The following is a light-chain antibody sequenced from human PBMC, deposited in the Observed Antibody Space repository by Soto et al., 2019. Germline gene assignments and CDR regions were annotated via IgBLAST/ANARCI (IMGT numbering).Light chain of an antibody. CDR1: SSDVGAYNY. J-gene: IGLJ1*01. V-gene: IGLV2-14*01. Sequence: QSALTQPASVSGSPGQSITISCTGTSSDVGAYNYVSWYQQHPGKAPKLMICDVSNRHSGGSNRFSGSKSGNTASLTISGLQAEDEADYYCSSYTSRSTLVFGTGTKLTVL. CDR3: SSYTSRSTLV. CDR2: DVS.